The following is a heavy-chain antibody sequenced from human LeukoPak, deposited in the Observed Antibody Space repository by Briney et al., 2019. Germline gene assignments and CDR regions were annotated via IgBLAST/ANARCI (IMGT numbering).Heavy chain of an antibody. CDR1: GFTFSDYY. D-gene: IGHD1-26*01. CDR3: ARGWELLRAAFDI. Sequence: GGSLRLSCAASGFTFSDYYMSWIRQAPGKGLEWVSYISSSGSTIYYAESVKGRFTISRDNAKNSLYLQMNSLRAEDTAVYYCARGWELLRAAFDIWGQGTMVTVSS. V-gene: IGHV3-11*01. J-gene: IGHJ3*02. CDR2: ISSSGSTI.